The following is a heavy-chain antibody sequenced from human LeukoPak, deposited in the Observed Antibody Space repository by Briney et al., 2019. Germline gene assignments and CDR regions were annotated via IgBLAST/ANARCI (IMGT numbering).Heavy chain of an antibody. Sequence: ASVKVSCEASGYTFTGYYMHWVRQAPGQGLEWMGWINPNSGGTNYAQKFQGRVTMTRDTSISTAYMELSRLRSDDTALYYCARGVSGSYRGDYFDYWGQGTLVTVSS. CDR2: INPNSGGT. V-gene: IGHV1-2*02. CDR3: ARGVSGSYRGDYFDY. J-gene: IGHJ4*02. CDR1: GYTFTGYY. D-gene: IGHD1-26*01.